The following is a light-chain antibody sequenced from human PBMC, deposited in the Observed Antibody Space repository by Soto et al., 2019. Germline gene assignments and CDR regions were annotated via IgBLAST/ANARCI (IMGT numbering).Light chain of an antibody. Sequence: DIQMTQSPSTVSAYVGDSVTITCRASQSITTWLAWYQQRPGKAPKLLIYDVSSLQSGVPSRFSGSGSGTEFTLTISSLQPDDFATYYCQQYNSGITFGQGTRLEIK. CDR2: DVS. J-gene: IGKJ5*01. CDR1: QSITTW. V-gene: IGKV1-5*01. CDR3: QQYNSGIT.